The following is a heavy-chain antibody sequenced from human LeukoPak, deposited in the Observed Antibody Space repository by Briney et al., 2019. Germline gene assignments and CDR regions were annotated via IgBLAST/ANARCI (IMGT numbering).Heavy chain of an antibody. D-gene: IGHD3-16*02. Sequence: SETLSLTCTVSGGSISSYYWSWIRQPPGKGLEWIGHIYYSGSTNYNPSLKSRVTISVDTSKNQFSLKLSSVTAADTAVYYCARLQGGGSYRSFDYWGQGTLVTVSS. J-gene: IGHJ4*02. CDR2: IYYSGST. CDR3: ARLQGGGSYRSFDY. V-gene: IGHV4-59*01. CDR1: GGSISSYY.